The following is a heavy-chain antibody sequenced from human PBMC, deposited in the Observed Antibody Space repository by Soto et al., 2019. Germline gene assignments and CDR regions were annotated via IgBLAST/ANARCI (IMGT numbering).Heavy chain of an antibody. CDR2: ISAHNGNT. J-gene: IGHJ3*02. CDR1: GYTFTSYG. V-gene: IGHV1-18*01. CDR3: ARDHYYDSSGYYGI. D-gene: IGHD3-22*01. Sequence: GGVKVSCKASGYTFTSYGISWVRQAPGQGLEWMGWISAHNGNTNYAQKLQGRVTMTTDTSPSTAYMELRSLRSDDTAVYYCARDHYYDSSGYYGIWGQGTMVTVSS.